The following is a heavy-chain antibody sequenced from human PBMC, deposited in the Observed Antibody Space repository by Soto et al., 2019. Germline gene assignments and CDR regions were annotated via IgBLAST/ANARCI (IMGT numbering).Heavy chain of an antibody. CDR2: INAGNGNT. Sequence: GASVKVSCKASGYTFTSYAMHWVRQAPGQRLERMGWINAGNGNTKYSQKFQGRVTITRDTSASTAYMELSSLRSEDTAVYYCARDIKTDFWSGYHYYYYGMDVWGQGTTVTVSS. CDR3: ARDIKTDFWSGYHYYYYGMDV. D-gene: IGHD3-3*01. CDR1: GYTFTSYA. J-gene: IGHJ6*02. V-gene: IGHV1-3*01.